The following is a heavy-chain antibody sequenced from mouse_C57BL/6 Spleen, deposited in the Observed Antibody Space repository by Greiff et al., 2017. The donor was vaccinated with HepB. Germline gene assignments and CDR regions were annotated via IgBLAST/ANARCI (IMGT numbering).Heavy chain of an antibody. D-gene: IGHD4-1*01. CDR2: IDPSDSYT. V-gene: IGHV1-50*01. Sequence: QVQLKQPGAELVKPGASVKLSCKASGYTFTSYWMQWVKQRPGQGLEWIGEIDPSDSYTNYNQKFKGKATLTVDTSSSTAYMQLSSLTSEDSAVYYCAREKLGRGDYWGQGTTLTVSS. CDR3: AREKLGRGDY. CDR1: GYTFTSYW. J-gene: IGHJ2*01.